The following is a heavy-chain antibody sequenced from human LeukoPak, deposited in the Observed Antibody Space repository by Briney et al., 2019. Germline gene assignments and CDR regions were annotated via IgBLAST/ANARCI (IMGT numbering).Heavy chain of an antibody. CDR1: GFTFNNYA. CDR2: ISGSGGST. J-gene: IGHJ5*02. D-gene: IGHD6-13*01. CDR3: AKDRVAAASGWFDP. V-gene: IGHV3-23*01. Sequence: GGSLRLSCAASGFTFNNYAMTWVRQAPGKGLEWVSAISGSGGSTYYADSVKGRFTISRDNSKNTLYLQMNSLRAEDTAVYYCAKDRVAAASGWFDPWGQGTLVTVSS.